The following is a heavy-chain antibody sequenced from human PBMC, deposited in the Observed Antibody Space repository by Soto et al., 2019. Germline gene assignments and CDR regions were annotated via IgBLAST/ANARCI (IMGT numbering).Heavy chain of an antibody. V-gene: IGHV1-3*01. Sequence: ASVKVSCKASGYTFTSYAMHWVRQAPGQRLEWMGWINVGNGNTKYSQKFQGRVTITRDTSASTAYMDLSSLRSEDTAVYYCAIRVGIGGTRYLGDYWGQGTLVTVSS. D-gene: IGHD1-1*01. CDR1: GYTFTSYA. J-gene: IGHJ4*02. CDR3: AIRVGIGGTRYLGDY. CDR2: INVGNGNT.